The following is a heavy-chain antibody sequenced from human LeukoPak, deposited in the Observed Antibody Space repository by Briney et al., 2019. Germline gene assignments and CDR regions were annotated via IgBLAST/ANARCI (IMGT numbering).Heavy chain of an antibody. CDR2: VNHLGRT. D-gene: IGHD2-8*01. Sequence: SETLSLTCGVHGGSLNDYYWTWIRLTPGKRLEWIGEVNHLGRTNYSPSLKSRLSITIDTSKNQFFLKLSSVTAADTAIYFCARGIQVMVYAAFDYWGQGTQVTVSP. J-gene: IGHJ4*02. V-gene: IGHV4-34*01. CDR1: GGSLNDYY. CDR3: ARGIQVMVYAAFDY.